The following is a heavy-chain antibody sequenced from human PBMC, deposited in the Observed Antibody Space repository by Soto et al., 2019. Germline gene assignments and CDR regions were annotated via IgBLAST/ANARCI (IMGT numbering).Heavy chain of an antibody. D-gene: IGHD2-15*01. CDR2: ISGSAGST. V-gene: IGHV3-23*01. J-gene: IGHJ4*02. Sequence: VGSLILSCAASGFTFSSCALSWVRQAPGKGLEWVSTISGSAGSTYYSDSVKGRFTISRDNSNSMLYLQMNSLRAEDTALYYCAKDPPGDCSGGHCVTTFDSWGQGTQVTVSS. CDR1: GFTFSSCA. CDR3: AKDPPGDCSGGHCVTTFDS.